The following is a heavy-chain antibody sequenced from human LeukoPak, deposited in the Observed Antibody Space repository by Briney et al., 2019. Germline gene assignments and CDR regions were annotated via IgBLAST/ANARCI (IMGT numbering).Heavy chain of an antibody. CDR2: IKPDGTTK. CDR3: ARSIPYGTTWYGRSDY. D-gene: IGHD6-13*01. Sequence: QSGGSLRLSCAASGFTFSDYWIHWVRQAPGKGLEWVANIKPDGTTKFYVDSVKGRFTISRDNALNSLYLQMNSLRAEDTAIYYCARSIPYGTTWYGRSDYWGQGTLVTVSS. V-gene: IGHV3-7*03. CDR1: GFTFSDYW. J-gene: IGHJ4*02.